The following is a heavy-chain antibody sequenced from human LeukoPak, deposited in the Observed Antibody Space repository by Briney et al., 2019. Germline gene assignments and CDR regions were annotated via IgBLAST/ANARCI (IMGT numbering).Heavy chain of an antibody. V-gene: IGHV3-21*01. Sequence: GGSLRLSCAASGFTFSSYSMNWVRQAPGKGLEWVSSISSSSSYIYYADSVKGRFTISSDNAKNSLYLQMNSLRAEDTAVYYCARVEGGYDPFDYWGQGTLVTVSS. J-gene: IGHJ4*02. D-gene: IGHD5-12*01. CDR2: ISSSSSYI. CDR3: ARVEGGYDPFDY. CDR1: GFTFSSYS.